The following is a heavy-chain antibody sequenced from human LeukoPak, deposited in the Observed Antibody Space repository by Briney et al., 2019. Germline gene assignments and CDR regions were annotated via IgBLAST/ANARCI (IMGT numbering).Heavy chain of an antibody. V-gene: IGHV3-21*01. Sequence: PGGSLRLSCAASGFTFSSYSMNWVRQAPGKGLEWVSSISSSSSYIYYADSVKGRFTISRDNAKNSLYLQMNSLRAEDTAVYYCARDLRTTVTNGDYWGQGTLVTVSS. D-gene: IGHD4-17*01. CDR2: ISSSSSYI. CDR1: GFTFSSYS. CDR3: ARDLRTTVTNGDY. J-gene: IGHJ4*02.